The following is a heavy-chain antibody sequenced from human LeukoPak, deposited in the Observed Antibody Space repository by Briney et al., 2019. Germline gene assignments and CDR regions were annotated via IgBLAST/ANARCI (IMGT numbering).Heavy chain of an antibody. J-gene: IGHJ6*03. CDR2: IYYSGST. Sequence: PSGTLSLTCTVSGGPISSSSYYWGWIRQPPGKGLEWIGSIYYSGSTYYNPSLKSRVTISVDTSKNQFSLKLRSVTAADTAVYYCARARGNSRRGYYYYYMDVWGKGTTVTVSS. CDR1: GGPISSSSYY. D-gene: IGHD4-23*01. V-gene: IGHV4-39*07. CDR3: ARARGNSRRGYYYYYMDV.